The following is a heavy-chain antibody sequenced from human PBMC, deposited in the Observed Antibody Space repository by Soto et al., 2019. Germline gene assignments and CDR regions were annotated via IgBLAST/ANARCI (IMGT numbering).Heavy chain of an antibody. Sequence: GGSLRLSCAASGFTFTSHWMSWVCQAPGKGLEWVANIKQDGSEKYYVDSVKGRFTISRDNAKNSLYLQMNSLRAEDTAVYYCARDYYDSSGYYPRFDYWGQGP. CDR2: IKQDGSEK. D-gene: IGHD3-22*01. CDR3: ARDYYDSSGYYPRFDY. J-gene: IGHJ4*02. V-gene: IGHV3-7*04. CDR1: GFTFTSHW.